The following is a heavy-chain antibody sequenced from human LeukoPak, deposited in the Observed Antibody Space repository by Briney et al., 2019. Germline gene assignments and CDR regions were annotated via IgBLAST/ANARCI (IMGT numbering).Heavy chain of an antibody. CDR1: GGYISGYA. Sequence: ASVKVSCKASGGYISGYAINWVRQAPGQGLEWMGRIIPVFRRGNYAQKFQGRVTIMTDESMSTVYMEVSSLRSEDTAKYYCARGALRYFDWSAGGDDSFDIWGQGTVVTVSS. V-gene: IGHV1-69*05. D-gene: IGHD3-9*01. CDR2: IIPVFRRG. CDR3: ARGALRYFDWSAGGDDSFDI. J-gene: IGHJ3*02.